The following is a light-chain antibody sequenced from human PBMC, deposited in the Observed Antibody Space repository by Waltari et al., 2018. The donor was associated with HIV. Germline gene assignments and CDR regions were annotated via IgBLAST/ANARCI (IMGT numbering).Light chain of an antibody. CDR1: QSVLSSSDNNNY. CDR2: WAS. V-gene: IGKV4-1*01. CDR3: QQCYATPLT. Sequence: DIVMTQSPDSLAVSLGERDTINCKSSQSVLSSSDNNNYLVWYQQKPGQPPKLLISWASTRESGVPDRFSVSGSGTDFTLTISSLQAEDVAVYYCQQCYATPLTFGGGTKVEIK. J-gene: IGKJ4*01.